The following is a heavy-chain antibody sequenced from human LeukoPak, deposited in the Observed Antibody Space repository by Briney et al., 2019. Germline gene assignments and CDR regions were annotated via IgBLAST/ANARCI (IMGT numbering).Heavy chain of an antibody. D-gene: IGHD6-13*01. Sequence: PGGSLRLSCAASGFTFSSYSMHWVRQAPGKGLEWVSYISSSSSTIYYADSVKGRFTISRDNAKNSLYLQMNSLRDEDTAVYYCARVWGIAAAGGEIEYWGQGTLVTVSS. CDR1: GFTFSSYS. CDR2: ISSSSSTI. J-gene: IGHJ4*02. CDR3: ARVWGIAAAGGEIEY. V-gene: IGHV3-48*02.